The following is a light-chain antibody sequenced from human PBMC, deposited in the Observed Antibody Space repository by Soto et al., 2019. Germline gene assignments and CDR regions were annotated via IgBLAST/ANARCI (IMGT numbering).Light chain of an antibody. Sequence: QSVLTQPASLSGSPGQSITISCTGTSSDIGSYNYISWYQQHPGKAPKLMIFDVSYRPSGISDRFSGSKSGNTASLAISGLQPXDEADYYCSSYGASSTLFGGGTKATVL. J-gene: IGLJ2*01. CDR2: DVS. CDR1: SSDIGSYNY. V-gene: IGLV2-14*03. CDR3: SSYGASSTL.